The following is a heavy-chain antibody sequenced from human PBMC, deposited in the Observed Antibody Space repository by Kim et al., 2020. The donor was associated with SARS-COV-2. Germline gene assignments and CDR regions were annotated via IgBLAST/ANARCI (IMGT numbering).Heavy chain of an antibody. V-gene: IGHV7-4-1*02. Sequence: ASVKVSCKASGYTFTTYALCWVRQAPGQGLEWMGWINTNTGNPTYAQGFTGRFAFSLDTSVSTAYLQLSSLKAEDTAVYYCARGKTESVTTPLTYWGQGTLVTVSS. CDR3: ARGKTESVTTPLTY. CDR1: GYTFTTYA. J-gene: IGHJ4*02. D-gene: IGHD4-17*01. CDR2: INTNTGNP.